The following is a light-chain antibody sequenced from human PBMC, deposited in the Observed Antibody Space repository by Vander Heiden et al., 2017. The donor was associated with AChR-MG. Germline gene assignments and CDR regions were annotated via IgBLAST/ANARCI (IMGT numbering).Light chain of an antibody. Sequence: FVLTQPHSVSESPGMTVPISCTRSGGSIASNDVQWYQQRPGSAPTTVIFEDNHRPSGVPDRFSGSIDSSSNSASLIISGLKTEDEADYYCQSYDDTNHGVFGGGTKLTVL. CDR3: QSYDDTNHGV. CDR2: EDN. V-gene: IGLV6-57*03. J-gene: IGLJ2*01. CDR1: GGSIASND.